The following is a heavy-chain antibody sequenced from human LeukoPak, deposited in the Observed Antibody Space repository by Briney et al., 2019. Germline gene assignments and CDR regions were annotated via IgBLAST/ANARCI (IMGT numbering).Heavy chain of an antibody. CDR1: GGTFSSYA. CDR2: IIPIFGTA. J-gene: IGHJ4*02. D-gene: IGHD3-16*02. CDR3: ASGRYDYVWGSYRSFDY. V-gene: IGHV1-69*13. Sequence: ASVKVSCKASGGTFSSYAISWVRQAPGQGLEWMGGIIPIFGTANYAQKFQGRVTITADESTSTAYMELSSLRSEDTAVYYCASGRYDYVWGSYRSFDYWGQGTLVTVSS.